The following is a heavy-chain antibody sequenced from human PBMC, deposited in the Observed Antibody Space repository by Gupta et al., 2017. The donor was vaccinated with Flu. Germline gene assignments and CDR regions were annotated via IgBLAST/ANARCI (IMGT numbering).Heavy chain of an antibody. D-gene: IGHD3-22*01. CDR1: GFTFSDYY. CDR2: ISSSSSYT. J-gene: IGHJ4*02. CDR3: ARVHYYDSSAPTHVDY. V-gene: IGHV3-11*05. Sequence: QVQLVESGGGLVKPGGSLRLSCAASGFTFSDYYMSWIRQAPGKGLEWVSYISSSSSYTNYADSVKGRFTISRDNAKNSLYLQMNSLRAEDTAVYYCARVHYYDSSAPTHVDYWGQGTLVTVSS.